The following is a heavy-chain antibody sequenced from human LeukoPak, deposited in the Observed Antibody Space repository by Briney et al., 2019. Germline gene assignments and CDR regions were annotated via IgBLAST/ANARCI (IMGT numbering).Heavy chain of an antibody. V-gene: IGHV4-34*01. CDR2: INHSGST. Sequence: KPSETLSLTCAVYGGSFSGYYWSWIRQPPGKGLEWIGEINHSGSTNYNPSLESRVTISVDTSKNQVLLRLNSVTAADTAVYFCARGGYSFYNFWGQGTLVTVSS. CDR1: GGSFSGYY. J-gene: IGHJ4*02. CDR3: ARGGYSFYNF. D-gene: IGHD5-12*01.